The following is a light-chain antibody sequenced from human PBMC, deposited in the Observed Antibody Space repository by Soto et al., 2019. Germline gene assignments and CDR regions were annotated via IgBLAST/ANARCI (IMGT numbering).Light chain of an antibody. V-gene: IGLV2-14*01. Sequence: QSALTQPASVSGSPGQSITISCTGTSSDVGGYNYVSWYQHYPGKAPKLMIYDVSNRPSGVSNRFSGSKSGNTASLTISGLQAEDEAAYYCSSYSSSSPLDVFGGGTKVTVL. CDR1: SSDVGGYNY. CDR2: DVS. CDR3: SSYSSSSPLDV. J-gene: IGLJ2*01.